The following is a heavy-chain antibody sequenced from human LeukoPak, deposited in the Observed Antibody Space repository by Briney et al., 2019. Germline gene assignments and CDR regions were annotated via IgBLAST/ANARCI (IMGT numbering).Heavy chain of an antibody. J-gene: IGHJ4*02. CDR3: ARESQTYYYDSSGYQGY. V-gene: IGHV3-21*01. D-gene: IGHD3-22*01. CDR1: GFTFSSYS. Sequence: GGSLRLSCAASGFTFSSYSMNWVRQAPGKGLEWVSSISSSSSYIYYADSVKGRFTISRDNAKSSLYLQMNSLRAQDTAVYYCARESQTYYYDSSGYQGYWGQGTLVTVSS. CDR2: ISSSSSYI.